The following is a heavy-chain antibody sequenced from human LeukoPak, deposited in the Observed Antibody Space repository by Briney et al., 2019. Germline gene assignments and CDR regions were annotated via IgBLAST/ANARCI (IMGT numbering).Heavy chain of an antibody. D-gene: IGHD2-21*01. CDR1: GGSISSGSYY. V-gene: IGHV4-61*02. Sequence: SETLSLTCTVSGGSISSGSYYWSWIRQPAGKGLEWIGRIYTSGSTNYNPSLKSRVTISVDTSKNQFYLKLSSVTAADTAVYYCARVRAYCGGDCYGPFDYWGQGTLVTVSS. J-gene: IGHJ4*02. CDR2: IYTSGST. CDR3: ARVRAYCGGDCYGPFDY.